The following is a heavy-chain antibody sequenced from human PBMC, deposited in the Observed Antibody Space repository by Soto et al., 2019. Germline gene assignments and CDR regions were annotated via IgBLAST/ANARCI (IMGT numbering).Heavy chain of an antibody. V-gene: IGHV5-51*01. J-gene: IGHJ6*02. Sequence: PAESLKLSCTGSGYRFTRYWIGWVRPLPGQGLEWMGITYPGDSDTRYSPSFQGQVTISADKSLSTAYLQWSSLTASDTALYYCARFRAATQPYYDYCMDVWGQGTTVTVS. CDR1: GYRFTRYW. CDR3: ARFRAATQPYYDYCMDV. D-gene: IGHD2-15*01. CDR2: TYPGDSDT.